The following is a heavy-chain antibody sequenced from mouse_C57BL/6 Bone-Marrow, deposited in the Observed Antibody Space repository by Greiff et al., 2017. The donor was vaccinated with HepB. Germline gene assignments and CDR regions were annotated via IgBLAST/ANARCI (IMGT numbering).Heavy chain of an antibody. Sequence: EVQVVESGGGLVQPGGSLKLSCAASGFTFSDYYMYWVRQTPEKRLEWVAYISNGGGSTYYPDTVKGRFTISRDNAKNTLYLQMSRLKSEDTAMYYCARHYYGSSYGDYFDYWGQGTTLTVSS. V-gene: IGHV5-12*01. J-gene: IGHJ2*01. CDR1: GFTFSDYY. CDR2: ISNGGGST. D-gene: IGHD1-1*01. CDR3: ARHYYGSSYGDYFDY.